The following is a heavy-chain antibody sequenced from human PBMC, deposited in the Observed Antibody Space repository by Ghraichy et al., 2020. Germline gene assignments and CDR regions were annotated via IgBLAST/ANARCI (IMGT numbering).Heavy chain of an antibody. D-gene: IGHD6-19*01. V-gene: IGHV4-31*03. CDR1: GGSISSGGYY. CDR2: IYYSGST. J-gene: IGHJ4*02. CDR3: ARQLIAVAGTGGYVDY. Sequence: SETLSLTCTVSGGSISSGGYYWSWIRQHPGKGLEWIGYIYYSGSTYYNPSLKSRVTISVDTSKNQFSLKLSSVTAADTAVYYCARQLIAVAGTGGYVDYWGQGTLVTVSS.